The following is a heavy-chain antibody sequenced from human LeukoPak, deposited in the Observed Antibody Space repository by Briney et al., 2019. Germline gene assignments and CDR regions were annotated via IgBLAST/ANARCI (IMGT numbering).Heavy chain of an antibody. CDR1: GGSIDSSSYN. CDR2: IYYTGNT. CDR3: ARPRIVCGRGYLQR. V-gene: IGHV4-39*01. J-gene: IGHJ1*01. D-gene: IGHD2-15*01. Sequence: TSETLSLPCTVSGGSIDSSSYNWGRIRQPPGKGLEWIGSIYYTGNTYYKPSLESRVTISVDTSKNQFSLKLSSVTAADTAVYYCARPRIVCGRGYLQRRGEGTLVTVSS.